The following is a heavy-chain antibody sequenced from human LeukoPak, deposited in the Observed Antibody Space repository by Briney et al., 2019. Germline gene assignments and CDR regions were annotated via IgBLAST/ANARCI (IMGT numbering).Heavy chain of an antibody. J-gene: IGHJ1*01. D-gene: IGHD6-19*01. CDR3: ARHSEQWLVQGYFQH. V-gene: IGHV4-59*08. CDR2: IYYSGST. CDR1: GGSISSYY. Sequence: SETLSLTCIVSGGSISSYYWSWIRQPPGKGLEWIGYIYYSGSTNYNPSLKSRVTISVDTSKNQFSLKLSSVTAADTAVYYCARHSEQWLVQGYFQHCGQGTLVTVSS.